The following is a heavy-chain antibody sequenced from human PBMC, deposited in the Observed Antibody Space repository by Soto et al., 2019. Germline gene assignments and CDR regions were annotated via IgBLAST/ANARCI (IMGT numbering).Heavy chain of an antibody. CDR2: INTDGSSA. J-gene: IGHJ4*02. V-gene: IGHV3-74*01. CDR3: GRERLGASDY. Sequence: GGSLRLSCADSGFTFSSYWMHWVRQAPGKGLVWVSRINTDGSSAHYVDSVKGRFTISRDNAKNTLYLQMNSLRAEDTAVYYCGRERLGASDYWGQGTLVTVSS. D-gene: IGHD1-26*01. CDR1: GFTFSSYW.